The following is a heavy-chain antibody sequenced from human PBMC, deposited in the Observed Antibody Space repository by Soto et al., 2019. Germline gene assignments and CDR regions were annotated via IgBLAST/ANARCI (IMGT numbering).Heavy chain of an antibody. J-gene: IGHJ6*02. Sequence: ASVKVSCKTSGFTFSSSAVHWVRQARGHRLQWIGWIDVGSANANYAQMLQERVTISRDMSTSTAYMELRSLRSDDTAVYYCARLGYCISTSCYVGGGIGDYYYYGMDVWGQGTTVTVSS. CDR3: ARLGYCISTSCYVGGGIGDYYYYGMDV. V-gene: IGHV1-58*01. D-gene: IGHD2-2*01. CDR1: GFTFSSSA. CDR2: IDVGSANA.